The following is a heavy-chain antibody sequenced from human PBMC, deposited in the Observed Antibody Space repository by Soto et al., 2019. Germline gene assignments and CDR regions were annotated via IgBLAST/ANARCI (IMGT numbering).Heavy chain of an antibody. CDR3: ARRCINTNCYDRNYGMDV. D-gene: IGHD2-2*01. Sequence: QVQLVQSGAEVKKPGASVKVSCTASGYTFTNFGISWVRQAPGQGLEWMGWISIYNGNTNYAQKLQGRVTMTTDTSTSTAYMELRSLRSDDTAIYYCARRCINTNCYDRNYGMDVWGQGTTVTVSS. V-gene: IGHV1-18*01. CDR1: GYTFTNFG. J-gene: IGHJ6*02. CDR2: ISIYNGNT.